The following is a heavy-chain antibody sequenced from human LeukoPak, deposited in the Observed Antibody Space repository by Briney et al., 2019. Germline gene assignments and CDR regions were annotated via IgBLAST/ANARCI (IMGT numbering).Heavy chain of an antibody. CDR1: GFTFSSYN. CDR3: ARVGDAAPYNMDV. D-gene: IGHD3-16*01. CDR2: IGTAGDT. Sequence: GGSLRLSCAASGFTFSSYNMNWVRQATGKGLEWVSVIGTAGDTYYPGSVKGRFTISRENAKNSLYLQMNSLRAGDTAVYYCARVGDAAPYNMDVWGKGTTVTVSS. J-gene: IGHJ6*03. V-gene: IGHV3-13*01.